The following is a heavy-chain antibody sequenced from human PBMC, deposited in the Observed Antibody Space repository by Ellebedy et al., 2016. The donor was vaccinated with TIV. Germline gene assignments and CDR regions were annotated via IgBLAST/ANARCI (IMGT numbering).Heavy chain of an antibody. Sequence: GESLKISXAASGFSFRSYDMHWVRQSTGKGLEWVSTIGTAGDTYYPDSVKGRFTISRDNSKNTLYLQMNSLRVDDTAIYYCGKGVAIAAGGIDYWGQGTLVTVSS. CDR2: IGTAGDT. CDR1: GFSFRSYD. V-gene: IGHV3-13*01. CDR3: GKGVAIAAGGIDY. J-gene: IGHJ4*02. D-gene: IGHD6-13*01.